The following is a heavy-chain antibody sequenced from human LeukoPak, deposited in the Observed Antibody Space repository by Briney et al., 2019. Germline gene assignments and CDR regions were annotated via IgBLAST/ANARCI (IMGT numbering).Heavy chain of an antibody. CDR2: MNPNSGNT. V-gene: IGHV1-8*01. D-gene: IGHD2-2*01. CDR1: GYTFTSYD. CDR3: ARALRIVVVPAASDYYYYMDV. J-gene: IGHJ6*03. Sequence: ASVNVSCKASGYTFTSYDINWVRQATGQGLEWMGWMNPNSGNTGYAQKFQGRVTMTRNTSISTAYMELSSLRSEDTAVYYCARALRIVVVPAASDYYYYMDVWGKGTTVTVSS.